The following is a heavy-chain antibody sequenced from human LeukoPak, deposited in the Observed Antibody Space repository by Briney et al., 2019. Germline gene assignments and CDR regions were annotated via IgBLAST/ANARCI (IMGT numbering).Heavy chain of an antibody. CDR2: INPSGGST. CDR1: GYTFTSYY. V-gene: IGHV1-46*01. CDR3: ARRGVGATAMYYYYMDV. J-gene: IGHJ6*03. D-gene: IGHD1-26*01. Sequence: ASVKVSCKASGYTFTSYYMHWVRQAPGQGLEWMGIINPSGGSTSYAQKFQGRVTMTRDTSTSTVYMELSSLRSEDTAVYYCARRGVGATAMYYYYMDVWGKGTTVTVSS.